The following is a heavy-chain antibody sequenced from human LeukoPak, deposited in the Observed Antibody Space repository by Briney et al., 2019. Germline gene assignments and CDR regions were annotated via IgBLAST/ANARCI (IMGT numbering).Heavy chain of an antibody. J-gene: IGHJ4*02. Sequence: PGGSLRLSCAASGFTFSDHYMDWVRQAPGKGLEWVGRSRNKANSYTTGYAASVKGRFTISRDDSKNSVYLQMNSLKTEDTAVYYCARATEHNSHYGGSDFWGQGTLVTVSS. CDR1: GFTFSDHY. V-gene: IGHV3-72*01. D-gene: IGHD2/OR15-2a*01. CDR2: SRNKANSYTT. CDR3: ARATEHNSHYGGSDF.